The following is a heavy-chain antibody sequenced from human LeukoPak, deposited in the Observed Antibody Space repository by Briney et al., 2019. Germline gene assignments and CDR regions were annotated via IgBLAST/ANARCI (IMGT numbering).Heavy chain of an antibody. J-gene: IGHJ4*02. V-gene: IGHV3-48*04. CDR3: ARDFYSGSFYFDY. CDR2: ISSSSTTI. D-gene: IGHD1-26*01. Sequence: PGGSLRLSCAASGFTFSSYAMSWVRQAPGKGLEWVSYISSSSTTIYYADSVKGRFTISRDNAKNSLYLQMNSLRAEDTAVYYCARDFYSGSFYFDYWGQGTLVTVSS. CDR1: GFTFSSYA.